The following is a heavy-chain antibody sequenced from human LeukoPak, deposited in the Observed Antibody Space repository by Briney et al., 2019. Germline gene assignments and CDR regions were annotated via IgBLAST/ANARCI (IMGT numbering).Heavy chain of an antibody. D-gene: IGHD6-13*01. Sequence: GESLKISCKGSGYSFTSYWIGWVRQMPGKGLEWMGIIYPGVSDTRYSPSFQGQVTISADKSISTAYLQWSSLKASDTAMYYCASSEYSSSWYSYYPLAGPIDYWGQGTLVTVSS. CDR1: GYSFTSYW. V-gene: IGHV5-51*01. J-gene: IGHJ4*02. CDR2: IYPGVSDT. CDR3: ASSEYSSSWYSYYPLAGPIDY.